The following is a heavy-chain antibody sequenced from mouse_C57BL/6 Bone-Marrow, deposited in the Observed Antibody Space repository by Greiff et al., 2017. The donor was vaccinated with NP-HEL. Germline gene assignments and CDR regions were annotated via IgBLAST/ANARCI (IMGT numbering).Heavy chain of an antibody. J-gene: IGHJ3*01. CDR3: ARHYYASFAY. Sequence: EVMLVESGGDLVKPGGSLKLSCAASGFTFSSYGMSWVRQTPDKRLEWVATISSGGSYTYYPDRVKGRFTISRDNAKNTLYLQMSRLKSEDTAMYYCARHYYASFAYWGQGTLVTVSA. D-gene: IGHD1-1*01. V-gene: IGHV5-6*02. CDR2: ISSGGSYT. CDR1: GFTFSSYG.